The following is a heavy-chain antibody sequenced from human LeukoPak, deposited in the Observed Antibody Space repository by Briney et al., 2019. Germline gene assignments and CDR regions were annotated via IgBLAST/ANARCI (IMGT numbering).Heavy chain of an antibody. CDR2: IIPTLGIA. Sequence: SVKVSCKASGGTFISYTISWVRQAPGQGLEWMGRIIPTLGIANYAQKFQGRVTITADKSTSTAYMELSSLRSEDTAVYYCARNPAYCGGDCYSGVGDYWGQGTLVTVSS. J-gene: IGHJ4*02. D-gene: IGHD2-21*01. CDR1: GGTFISYT. CDR3: ARNPAYCGGDCYSGVGDY. V-gene: IGHV1-69*02.